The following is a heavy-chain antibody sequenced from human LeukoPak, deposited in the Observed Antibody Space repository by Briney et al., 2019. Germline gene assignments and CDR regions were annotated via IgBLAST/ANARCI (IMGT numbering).Heavy chain of an antibody. V-gene: IGHV4-4*07. CDR3: ARAGVIMPDNFDY. CDR1: GGSISSSY. J-gene: IGHJ4*02. D-gene: IGHD3-3*01. CDR2: IDTSGST. Sequence: SETLSITSTVAGGSISSSYWSWIRQPAGEGLEWIGRIDTSGSTNYNPSLKSRVTMSVDTSKNQFSLKLSSVTAADTAVYYCARAGVIMPDNFDYWGQGTLVTVSS.